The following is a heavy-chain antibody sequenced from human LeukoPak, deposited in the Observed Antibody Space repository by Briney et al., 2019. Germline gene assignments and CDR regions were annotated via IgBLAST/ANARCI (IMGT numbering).Heavy chain of an antibody. CDR1: GGSFSGYY. V-gene: IGHV4-34*01. Sequence: PLETLSLTCAVYGGSFSGYYWSWIRQPPGKGLEWIGEINHSGSTNYNPSLKSRVTISVDTSKNQFSLKLSSVTAADTAVYYCARVGRGYYGSGKNAFDIWGQGTMVTVSS. J-gene: IGHJ3*02. CDR2: INHSGST. CDR3: ARVGRGYYGSGKNAFDI. D-gene: IGHD3-10*01.